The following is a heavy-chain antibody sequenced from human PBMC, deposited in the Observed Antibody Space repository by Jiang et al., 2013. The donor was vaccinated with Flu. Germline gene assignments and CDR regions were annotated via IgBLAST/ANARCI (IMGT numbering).Heavy chain of an antibody. CDR1: GYTFTTYG. CDR3: ARADYKLPSDF. Sequence: GAEVKKPGASVKVSCKASGYTFTTYGLIWVRQAPGQGLEWMGWISTFTGDTNYAQNLQGRVTMTTDTSTNTAYMELTSLTSDDTAVYYCARADYKLPSDFWGQGTLVTVSS. J-gene: IGHJ4*02. CDR2: ISTFTGDT. D-gene: IGHD4-11*01. V-gene: IGHV1-18*04.